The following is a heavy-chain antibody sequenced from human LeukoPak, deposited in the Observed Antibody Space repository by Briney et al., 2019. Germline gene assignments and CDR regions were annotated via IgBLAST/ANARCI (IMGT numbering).Heavy chain of an antibody. Sequence: SETLSLTCTVSGGSISSYYWSWIRQPPGKGLEWIGYIYHSGGTYYNPSLKSRVTISVDRSKNQFSLKLSSVTAADTAVYYCARAGLHFDYWGQGTLVTVSS. CDR1: GGSISSYY. J-gene: IGHJ4*02. CDR3: ARAGLHFDY. D-gene: IGHD7-27*01. CDR2: IYHSGGT. V-gene: IGHV4-59*12.